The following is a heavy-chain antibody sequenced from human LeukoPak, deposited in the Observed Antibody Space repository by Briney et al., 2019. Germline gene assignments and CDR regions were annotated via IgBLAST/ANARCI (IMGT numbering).Heavy chain of an antibody. J-gene: IGHJ5*02. CDR3: ARHPNDCSGGTCSSPGWFDP. D-gene: IGHD2-15*01. V-gene: IGHV4-39*01. CDR2: VSNSGST. CDR1: GGSISSDFYY. Sequence: PSETLSLTCTVSGGSISSDFYYWAWIRLPPGKGLEWIGSVSNSGSTYYKPSLKSRVTLSVDTSEDQFSLRLTSVTAADTAVYYCARHPNDCSGGTCSSPGWFDPWGQGTPVIVSS.